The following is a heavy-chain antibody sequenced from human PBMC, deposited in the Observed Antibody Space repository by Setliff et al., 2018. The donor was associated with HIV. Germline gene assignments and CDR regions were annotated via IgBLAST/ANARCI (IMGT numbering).Heavy chain of an antibody. D-gene: IGHD1-1*01. J-gene: IGHJ4*02. Sequence: GASVKVSCKASGYTFTNYDINWVRQATGQGLEWMGRMNPNSGNTEYAQQFQGRVTMTRNTSISTAYMKLSSLRSEDTAIYYCARGHSGNDYWGQGTLVTVSS. V-gene: IGHV1-8*02. CDR1: GYTFTNYD. CDR2: MNPNSGNT. CDR3: ARGHSGNDY.